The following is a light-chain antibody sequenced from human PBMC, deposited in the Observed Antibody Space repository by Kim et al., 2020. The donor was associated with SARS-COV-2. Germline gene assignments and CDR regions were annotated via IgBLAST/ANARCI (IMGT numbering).Light chain of an antibody. CDR1: NIGSKG. J-gene: IGLJ2*01. CDR3: QVWDSNSDHGV. Sequence: APGKTARITGGGNNIGSKGVHWYQQKPGQAPVLVIYYNNDRPSGIPERFSGSNSGNTATLTISRVEAGDEADYYCQVWDSNSDHGVFGGGTQLTVL. V-gene: IGLV3-21*04. CDR2: YNN.